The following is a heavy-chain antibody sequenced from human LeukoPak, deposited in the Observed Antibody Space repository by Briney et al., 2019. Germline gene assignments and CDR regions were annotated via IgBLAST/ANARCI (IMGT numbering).Heavy chain of an antibody. V-gene: IGHV4-61*08. CDR1: GVSVSSDGFY. Sequence: PSETLSLTCTVSGVSVSSDGFYWTWIRQPPGKGLEWIGYVYYSGSTNYNPSLKSRVTISLDASKNQFSLKLNSVTAADTAVFYCARRLTRPERFDSWGQGTLVTVSS. CDR2: VYYSGST. D-gene: IGHD3-9*01. J-gene: IGHJ4*02. CDR3: ARRLTRPERFDS.